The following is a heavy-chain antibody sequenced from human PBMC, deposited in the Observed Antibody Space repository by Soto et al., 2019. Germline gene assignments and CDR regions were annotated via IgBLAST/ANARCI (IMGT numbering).Heavy chain of an antibody. CDR3: ARRRIVPTTNFDY. CDR1: GGSINSSSFY. D-gene: IGHD1-26*01. V-gene: IGHV4-39*01. CDR2: IFHTGAT. J-gene: IGHJ4*02. Sequence: KTSETLSLTCTVSGGSINSSSFYWGWIRQPPGKGLEWIGHIFHTGATYYNPTLKSRLRMSVDTSKNQFSLNLSSVTATDTAVYYCARRRIVPTTNFDYWGQGTLVTVSS.